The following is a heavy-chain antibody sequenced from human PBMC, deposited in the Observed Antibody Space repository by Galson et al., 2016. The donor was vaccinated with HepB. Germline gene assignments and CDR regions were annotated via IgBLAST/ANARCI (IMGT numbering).Heavy chain of an antibody. CDR3: ARTLSQYYDWPDY. CDR1: WFSLTTDEVG. D-gene: IGHD3-9*01. J-gene: IGHJ4*02. CDR2: IFWNDDK. Sequence: PALVKPTQTLTLTCTLSWFSLTTDEVGVTWIRQPPGKALEWLARIFWNDDKRFSPFLRARLSITKDTSKNQVVLTMTNMDLVDTATYYCARTLSQYYDWPDYWGQGTLVTVSS. V-gene: IGHV2-5*01.